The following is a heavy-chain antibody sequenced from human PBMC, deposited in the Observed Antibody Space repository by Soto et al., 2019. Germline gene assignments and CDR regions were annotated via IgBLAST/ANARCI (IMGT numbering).Heavy chain of an antibody. CDR3: ARDRFKSIAAAAKARLFWFDP. J-gene: IGHJ5*02. D-gene: IGHD6-13*01. CDR2: VYDTGST. V-gene: IGHV4-59*12. CDR1: GASIRDYF. Sequence: SETLSLTCTVFGASIRDYFWSWVRRPPGKGLEWIGYVYDTGSTTYSPSFKSRVTISADMSRNQFSLKLTSVTAADTAVYYCARDRFKSIAAAAKARLFWFDPSGKGTLGTAPQ.